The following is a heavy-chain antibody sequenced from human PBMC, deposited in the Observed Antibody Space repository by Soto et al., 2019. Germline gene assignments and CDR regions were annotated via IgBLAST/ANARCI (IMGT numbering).Heavy chain of an antibody. CDR2: IIPIFGTA. CDR1: GGTFSSYA. D-gene: IGHD3-22*01. V-gene: IGHV1-69*13. J-gene: IGHJ5*02. CDR3: ARGAYYYDSSGYNWFDP. Sequence: SVKVSCKASGGTFSSYAISWVRQAPGQGLEWMGGIIPIFGTANYAQKFQGRVTITADESTSTAYMELSSLRAEDTAVYYCARGAYYYDSSGYNWFDPWGQGTLVTVSS.